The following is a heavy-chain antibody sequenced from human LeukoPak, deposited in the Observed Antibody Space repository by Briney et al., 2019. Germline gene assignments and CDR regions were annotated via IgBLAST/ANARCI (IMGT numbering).Heavy chain of an antibody. D-gene: IGHD3-10*01. J-gene: IGHJ1*01. CDR3: AKGQGYYGSGSYKEYFQH. V-gene: IGHV3-23*01. CDR2: ISGSGDST. Sequence: GGSLRLSCAASGFTFSSYCMHWVRQAPGKGLEWVSAISGSGDSTYYADSVKGRFTTSRDNSKNTLYLQMNSLRAEDTAVYYCAKGQGYYGSGSYKEYFQHWGQGTLVTVSS. CDR1: GFTFSSYC.